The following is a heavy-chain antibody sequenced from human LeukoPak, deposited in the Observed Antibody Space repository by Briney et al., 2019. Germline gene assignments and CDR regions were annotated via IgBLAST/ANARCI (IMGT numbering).Heavy chain of an antibody. J-gene: IGHJ5*02. CDR3: ARVRAVAGRAGVSWFDP. CDR2: IYYSGST. CDR1: GGSISSGDYY. V-gene: IGHV4-30-4*02. D-gene: IGHD6-19*01. Sequence: SETLSLTCTVSGGSISSGDYYWSWIRQPPGKGLEWIGYIYYSGSTYYNPSLKSRVTISVDTSKNQFSLKLSSVTAADTAVYYCARVRAVAGRAGVSWFDPWGQGTLVTVSS.